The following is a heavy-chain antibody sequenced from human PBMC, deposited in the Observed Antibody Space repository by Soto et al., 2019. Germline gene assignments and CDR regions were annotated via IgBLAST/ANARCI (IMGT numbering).Heavy chain of an antibody. CDR3: ARARPHCSSTSCYNDYYGMDV. V-gene: IGHV3-30*04. J-gene: IGHJ6*02. CDR2: ISYEGSEK. CDR1: GSSFSSFP. Sequence: HPGGSLRLSCAASGSSFSSFPMHWVRQAPGKGLEWVAVISYEGSEKYYADSVKGRFTISRDNSKNTLYLQVTSLRAEDTAVYYCARARPHCSSTSCYNDYYGMDVWGQGTTVTVSS. D-gene: IGHD2-2*02.